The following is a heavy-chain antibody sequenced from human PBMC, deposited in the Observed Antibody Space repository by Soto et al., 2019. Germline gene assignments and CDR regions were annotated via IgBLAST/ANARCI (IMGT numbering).Heavy chain of an antibody. J-gene: IGHJ6*02. V-gene: IGHV1-2*04. D-gene: IGHD1-26*01. CDR2: INPNSGGT. CDR1: GYTFTGYY. Sequence: GASVKVSCKASGYTFTGYYMHWVRQAPGQGLEWMGWINPNSGGTNYAQKFQGWVTMTRDTSISTAYMELSRLRSDDTAVYYCAREGLGGLGIVGATYDYYYYYGMDVWGQGTTVTVS. CDR3: AREGLGGLGIVGATYDYYYYYGMDV.